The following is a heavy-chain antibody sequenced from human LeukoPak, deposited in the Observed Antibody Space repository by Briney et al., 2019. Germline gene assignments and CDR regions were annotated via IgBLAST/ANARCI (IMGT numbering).Heavy chain of an antibody. CDR1: GLTFRTTW. Sequence: GGSLRLSCATSGLTFRTTWMHWVRQAPGKGLMWVSRMNGEGTTIDYADSVKGRFTVSRDYAKNTLYLQMNSLKTEDTAVYYCTIDDVDYGDYGDYWGQGTLVTVSS. CDR2: MNGEGTTI. D-gene: IGHD4-17*01. J-gene: IGHJ4*02. CDR3: TIDDVDYGDYGDY. V-gene: IGHV3-74*01.